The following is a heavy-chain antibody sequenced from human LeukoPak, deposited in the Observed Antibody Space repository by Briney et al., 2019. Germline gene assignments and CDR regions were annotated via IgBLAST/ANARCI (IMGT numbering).Heavy chain of an antibody. CDR2: IGGSSTSI. CDR1: GFTFSTYS. J-gene: IGHJ4*02. D-gene: IGHD6-13*01. Sequence: GGXLRLSCAASGFTFSTYSMNWVRQAPGKGLEGVSSIGGSSTSIYYAGSVKGGLTISRDNAKNSLYLQMNSLRAEDTAVYYCAREEGKQQMEAFDYWGQGTLVTVSS. V-gene: IGHV3-21*06. CDR3: AREEGKQQMEAFDY.